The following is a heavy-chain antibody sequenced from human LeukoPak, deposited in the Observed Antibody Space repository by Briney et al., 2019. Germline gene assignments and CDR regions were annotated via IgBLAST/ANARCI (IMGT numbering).Heavy chain of an antibody. CDR2: ISGSGGST. J-gene: IGHJ4*02. CDR3: AKDRVRFYFDY. CDR1: GFPFDDHA. D-gene: IGHD4-11*01. V-gene: IGHV3-23*01. Sequence: GGSLRLSCVASGFPFDDHALHWVRQAPGKGLEWVSAISGSGGSTYYADSVKGRFTISRDNSKNTLYLQMNSLRAEDTAVYYCAKDRVRFYFDYWGQGTLVTVSS.